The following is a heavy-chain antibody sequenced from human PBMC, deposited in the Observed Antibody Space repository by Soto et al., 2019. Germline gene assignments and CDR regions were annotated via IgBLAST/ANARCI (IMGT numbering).Heavy chain of an antibody. CDR1: GGSISSSSYY. CDR2: VYYGGST. Sequence: ETLSLTCTVSGGSISSSSYYWGWIRQPPGKGLEWIGNVYYGGSTYYNPSLKSRVTISVETSKSQFSLKLSSVTAADTAVYYCAGGDYYHSSGYYFYYYTMDVWGQGTTVTVS. V-gene: IGHV4-39*01. J-gene: IGHJ6*02. D-gene: IGHD3-22*01. CDR3: AGGDYYHSSGYYFYYYTMDV.